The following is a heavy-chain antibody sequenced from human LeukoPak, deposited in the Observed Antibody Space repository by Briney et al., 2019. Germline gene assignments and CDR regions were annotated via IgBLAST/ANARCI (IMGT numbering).Heavy chain of an antibody. CDR2: IQYNGNTE. Sequence: GGSLRLSCAASGFRFSSYGMHWLRQAPGMGLEWLAFIQYNGNTEYHADSVKGRFTISRDSSKNTVYLQMNSLRAEDTAVYYCAKDRSVVRGVIPVGLFDYWGQGTLVTVSS. CDR1: GFRFSSYG. J-gene: IGHJ4*02. V-gene: IGHV3-30*02. D-gene: IGHD3-10*01. CDR3: AKDRSVVRGVIPVGLFDY.